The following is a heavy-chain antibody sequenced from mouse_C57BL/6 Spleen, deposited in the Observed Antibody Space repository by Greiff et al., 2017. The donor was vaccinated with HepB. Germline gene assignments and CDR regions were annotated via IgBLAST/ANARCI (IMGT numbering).Heavy chain of an antibody. Sequence: VQLQQPGAELVRPGTSVKLSCKASGYTFTSYWMHWVKQRPGQGLEWIGVIDPSDSYTNYNQKFKGKATLTVDTSSSTAYMQLSSLTSEDSAVYYCARSPYGSSYGYFDVWGTGTTVTVSS. D-gene: IGHD1-1*01. V-gene: IGHV1-59*01. CDR1: GYTFTSYW. CDR3: ARSPYGSSYGYFDV. J-gene: IGHJ1*03. CDR2: IDPSDSYT.